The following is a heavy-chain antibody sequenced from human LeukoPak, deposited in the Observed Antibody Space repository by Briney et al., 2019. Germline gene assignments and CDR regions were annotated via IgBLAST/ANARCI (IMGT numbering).Heavy chain of an antibody. CDR2: IYYSGST. D-gene: IGHD6-13*01. V-gene: IGHV4-59*12. CDR1: GGSISSYY. Sequence: PSETLSLTCTVSGGSISSYYWSWIRQPPGKGLEWIGYIYYSGSTNYNPSLKSRVTISVDTSKNQFSLKLSSVTPEDTAVYYCARALAAPSGFDYWGQGTLVTVSS. CDR3: ARALAAPSGFDY. J-gene: IGHJ4*02.